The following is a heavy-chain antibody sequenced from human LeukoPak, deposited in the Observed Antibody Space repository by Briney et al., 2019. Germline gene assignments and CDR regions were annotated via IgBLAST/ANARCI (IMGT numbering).Heavy chain of an antibody. Sequence: GGSLRLSCAASGFTFSDYYMSWIRQAPGKGLEWVSYISSSSSTIYYADSVKGRFTISRDNAKNSLYLQMNSLRAEDTAVYYCARGRPDMVRGVIISSYYYMDVWGKGTTVTVSS. J-gene: IGHJ6*03. CDR1: GFTFSDYY. V-gene: IGHV3-11*04. D-gene: IGHD3-10*01. CDR3: ARGRPDMVRGVIISSYYYMDV. CDR2: ISSSSSTI.